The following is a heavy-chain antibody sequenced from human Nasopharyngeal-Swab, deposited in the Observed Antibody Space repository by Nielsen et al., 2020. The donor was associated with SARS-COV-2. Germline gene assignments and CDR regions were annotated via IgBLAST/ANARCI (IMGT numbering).Heavy chain of an antibody. CDR3: ARARGAYGDYYYYYTDV. CDR2: TYYRSKWYN. D-gene: IGHD4-17*01. Sequence: WIRQSPSRGLEWLGRTYYRSKWYNDYAVSVKSRITINPDTSKNQFSLHLNSVTPEDTAVYYYARARGAYGDYYYYYTDVWGKGTTVTVSS. J-gene: IGHJ6*03. V-gene: IGHV6-1*01.